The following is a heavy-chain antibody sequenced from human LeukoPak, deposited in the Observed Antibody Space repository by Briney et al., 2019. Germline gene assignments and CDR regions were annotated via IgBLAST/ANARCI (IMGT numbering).Heavy chain of an antibody. D-gene: IGHD6-19*01. CDR2: IYPADSDT. J-gene: IGHJ4*02. CDR1: GYTFTNYW. V-gene: IGHV5-51*01. Sequence: GESLKISCKGSGYTFTNYWIGWVRPMPGKGLEWMGIIYPADSDTRYSPSFQGQVAISADKSISTAYLQWSSLKASDTAMYYCARPPQGSSGSLGFDYWAQGTLVSVSS. CDR3: ARPPQGSSGSLGFDY.